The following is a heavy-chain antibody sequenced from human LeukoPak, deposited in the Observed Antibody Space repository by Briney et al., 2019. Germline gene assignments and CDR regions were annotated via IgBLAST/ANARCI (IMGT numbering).Heavy chain of an antibody. Sequence: SGGSLRLSCAASGFTFSSYGMHWVRQAPGKGLEWVAVISYDGSNKYYADSVKGRFTISRDNSKNTLYLQMNSLRAEDTAVYYCAKRGPSTVTYNYYFDYWGQGTLVTVSS. CDR2: ISYDGSNK. CDR1: GFTFSSYG. V-gene: IGHV3-30*18. J-gene: IGHJ4*02. D-gene: IGHD4-17*01. CDR3: AKRGPSTVTYNYYFDY.